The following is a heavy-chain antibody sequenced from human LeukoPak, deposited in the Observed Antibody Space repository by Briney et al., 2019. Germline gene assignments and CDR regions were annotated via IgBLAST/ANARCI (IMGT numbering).Heavy chain of an antibody. D-gene: IGHD5-18*01. CDR1: GFTFSTYW. CDR3: ARDKTRGLGYSYSKSGNYFDY. Sequence: GGSLRLSCAASGFTFSTYWMHWVRQAPGKGLVWVSRINSDGSTTSYADSVKGRFTISRDNAKNSLYLQMNSLRAEDTAVYSCARDKTRGLGYSYSKSGNYFDYWGQGTLVTVSS. V-gene: IGHV3-74*01. CDR2: INSDGSTT. J-gene: IGHJ4*02.